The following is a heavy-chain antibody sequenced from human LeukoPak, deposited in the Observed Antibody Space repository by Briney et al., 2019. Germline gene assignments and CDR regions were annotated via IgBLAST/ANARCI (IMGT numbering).Heavy chain of an antibody. J-gene: IGHJ4*02. V-gene: IGHV3-48*01. CDR1: GFTFSSYS. CDR2: ISSSSSTI. CDR3: ANLVVTAPDY. Sequence: GGSLRLSCAASGFTFSSYSMNWVRQAPGKGLEWVSYISSSSSTIYYADSVKGRFTISRDNSKNTLYLQMNSLRAEDTAVYYCANLVVTAPDYWGQGTLVTVSS. D-gene: IGHD2-21*02.